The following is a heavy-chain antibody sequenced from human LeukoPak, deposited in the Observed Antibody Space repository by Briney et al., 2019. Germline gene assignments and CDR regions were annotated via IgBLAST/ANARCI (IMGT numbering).Heavy chain of an antibody. J-gene: IGHJ4*02. CDR3: ARHSATYFDY. Sequence: SMKISCKGSGYSFTNYWNCWVRQMPGKGLEWVGIIYPGDSDTRYNPSFQGQVTISADKSISTAYLQWSSLRASATAMYYCARHSATYFDYWGQGALVTVAS. V-gene: IGHV5-51*01. D-gene: IGHD6-19*01. CDR1: GYSFTNYW. CDR2: IYPGDSDT.